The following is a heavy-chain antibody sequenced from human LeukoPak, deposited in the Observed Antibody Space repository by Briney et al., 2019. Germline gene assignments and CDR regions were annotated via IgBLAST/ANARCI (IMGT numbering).Heavy chain of an antibody. CDR1: GYTFSNYG. J-gene: IGHJ4*02. D-gene: IGHD2-8*01. Sequence: ASVKVSCKASGYTFSNYGITWVRQAPGQGLEWMGWIGAYNFNTNYAQNLQDRVTMTTDTSTSTVYMELRSLTSDDTAVYYCARPLSQYCTNGICYERGGHYFDYWGQGTVVTVSS. CDR2: IGAYNFNT. V-gene: IGHV1-18*01. CDR3: ARPLSQYCTNGICYERGGHYFDY.